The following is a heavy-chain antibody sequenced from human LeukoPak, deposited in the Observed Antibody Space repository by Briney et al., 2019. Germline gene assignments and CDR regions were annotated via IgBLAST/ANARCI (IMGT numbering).Heavy chain of an antibody. D-gene: IGHD2-21*01. J-gene: IGHJ4*02. Sequence: SETLSLTCAVYGGSFSGYYWSWIRQPPGKGLEWIGEINHSGSTNYNPSLKSRVTISVDTSKNQFSLKLSSVTAADTAVYYCARHRRYSRVSDHWGQGTLVTVSS. CDR2: INHSGST. CDR3: ARHRRYSRVSDH. CDR1: GGSFSGYY. V-gene: IGHV4-34*01.